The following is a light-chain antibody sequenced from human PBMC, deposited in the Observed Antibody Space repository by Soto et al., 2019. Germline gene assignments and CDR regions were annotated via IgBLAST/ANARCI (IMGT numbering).Light chain of an antibody. CDR1: SSNIGAGSD. J-gene: IGLJ1*01. Sequence: QSVLTQPPSVSGAPGQRVTISCTGSSSNIGAGSDVHWYQQLPGTAPKLLIYGNSNRPSGVPDRSSGSKSGTSASLAITGLQAEEEADYYCQAYDISLSARVFGTGTKLTVL. V-gene: IGLV1-40*01. CDR3: QAYDISLSARV. CDR2: GNS.